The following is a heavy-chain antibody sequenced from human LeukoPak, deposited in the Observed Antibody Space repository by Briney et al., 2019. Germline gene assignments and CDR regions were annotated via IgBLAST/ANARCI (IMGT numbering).Heavy chain of an antibody. J-gene: IGHJ4*02. CDR3: AIKAKGDY. Sequence: GGSLRLSCAASGFTFSTYAMSWVRQAPGKGLEWVSTINNSGGSTYYADSVKGRFTISRDNSKDTLYLQMNSLRAEDTAVYYSAIKAKGDYWGQGTLVTVSS. CDR2: INNSGGST. D-gene: IGHD3-10*01. CDR1: GFTFSTYA. V-gene: IGHV3-23*01.